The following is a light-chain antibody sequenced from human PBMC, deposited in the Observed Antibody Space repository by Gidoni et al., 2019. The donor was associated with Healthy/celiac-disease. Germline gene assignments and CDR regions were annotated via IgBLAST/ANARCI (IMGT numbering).Light chain of an antibody. V-gene: IGLV9-49*01. CDR3: GADHGSGSNFVWV. CDR2: VGTGGIVG. Sequence: QHVLTQPPSASAYLGASGTPTCTLSSGYSNYKVDWSQQRPGKGPRFVMRVGTGGIVGSKGDGIPDRFSVLGSGLNRYLTIKNIQEEDESDYHCGADHGSGSNFVWVFGGGTKLTVL. J-gene: IGLJ3*02. CDR1: SGYSNYK.